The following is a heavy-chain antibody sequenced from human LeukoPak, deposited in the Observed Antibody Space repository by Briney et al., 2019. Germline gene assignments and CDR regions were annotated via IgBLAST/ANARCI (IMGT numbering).Heavy chain of an antibody. J-gene: IGHJ6*02. Sequence: GGSLRLSCAASGFTFSSYGVHWVRQAPGKGLEWVAFISYDGSDKYYTDSVKGRFTISRDNSKDTLYLQMNSLRVEDTAVYYCAKWGGYCSSTTCLPGGMGVWGQGTTVTVSS. CDR3: AKWGGYCSSTTCLPGGMGV. CDR2: ISYDGSDK. V-gene: IGHV3-30*18. D-gene: IGHD2-2*01. CDR1: GFTFSSYG.